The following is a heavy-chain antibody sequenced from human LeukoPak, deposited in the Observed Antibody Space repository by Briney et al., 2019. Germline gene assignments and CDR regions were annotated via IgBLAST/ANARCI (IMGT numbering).Heavy chain of an antibody. CDR2: IHYSGST. V-gene: IGHV4-59*01. D-gene: IGHD2-2*01. J-gene: IGHJ6*03. CDR1: GGSISSYY. Sequence: SETLSLTCTVSGGSISSYYWSWIWQPPGKGLEWIGYIHYSGSTNYNPSLKSRVTISVDTSKNQFSLKLSSVTAADTAVYYCARLAVVVPAGRDYFYMDVWGKGTTVTVSS. CDR3: ARLAVVVPAGRDYFYMDV.